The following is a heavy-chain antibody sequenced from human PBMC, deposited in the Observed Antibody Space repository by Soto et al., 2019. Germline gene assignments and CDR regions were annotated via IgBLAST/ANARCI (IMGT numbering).Heavy chain of an antibody. D-gene: IGHD1-26*01. V-gene: IGHV3-30-3*01. CDR3: ARDLGVGGSDFPVDY. CDR1: GFTFSSYA. J-gene: IGHJ4*02. CDR2: ISYDGSNK. Sequence: QVQLVESGGGVVQPGRSLRLSCAASGFTFSSYAMHWVRQAPGKGLEWVAVISYDGSNKYYADSVKGRFTISRDNSKNTLNLQMNRLRAEDTAVYDCARDLGVGGSDFPVDYWGQGTLVTVSS.